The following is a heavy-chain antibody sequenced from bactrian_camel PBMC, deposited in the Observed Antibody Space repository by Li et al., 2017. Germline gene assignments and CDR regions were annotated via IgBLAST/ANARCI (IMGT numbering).Heavy chain of an antibody. CDR3: AASCRFGTQCSGGFYSLTCPFRY. J-gene: IGHJ4*01. CDR2: IDSDGKT. V-gene: IGHV3S53*01. D-gene: IGHD2*01. CDR1: GHTYNPSC. Sequence: LVESGGGSVQAGGSLRLACVFSGHTYNPSCLAWFRQVPGKEREGDGTIDSDGKTTYADSVKGRFTISRDNAKNILYLQMNSLKPEDTALYYCAASCRFGTQCSGGFYSLTCPFRYWGQGTQVTVS.